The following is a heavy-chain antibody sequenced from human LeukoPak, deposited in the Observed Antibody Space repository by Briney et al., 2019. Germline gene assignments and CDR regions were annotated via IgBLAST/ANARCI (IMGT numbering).Heavy chain of an antibody. CDR1: GGSISSGGYS. D-gene: IGHD6-19*01. V-gene: IGHV4-34*01. Sequence: SETLSLTCAVPGGSISSGGYSWSWIRQPPGKGLEWIGEINHSGSTNYNPSLKSRVTISVDTSKNQFSLKLSSVTAADTAVYYCARGAHSSGWYGGEYFQHWGQGTLVTVSS. J-gene: IGHJ1*01. CDR3: ARGAHSSGWYGGEYFQH. CDR2: INHSGST.